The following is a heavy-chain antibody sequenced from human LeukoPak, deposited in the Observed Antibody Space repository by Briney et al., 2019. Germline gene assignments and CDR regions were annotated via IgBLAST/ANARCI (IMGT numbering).Heavy chain of an antibody. D-gene: IGHD6-13*01. CDR1: GFTVSNNY. Sequence: GGSLRLSCAASGFTVSNNYVTWVRQAPGKGLEWVAIIYSGGTTYYADSVKGRFTISRDNSKNTLYLQMNSLRVEDTAVYYCARVIKYSSSWQFDYWGQGTLVTVSS. V-gene: IGHV3-53*01. CDR2: IYSGGTT. J-gene: IGHJ4*02. CDR3: ARVIKYSSSWQFDY.